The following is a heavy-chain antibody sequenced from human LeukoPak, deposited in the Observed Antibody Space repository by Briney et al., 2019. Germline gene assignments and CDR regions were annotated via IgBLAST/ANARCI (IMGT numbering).Heavy chain of an antibody. CDR2: ISAYNGNT. V-gene: IGHV1-18*01. Sequence: ASVKVSCKASGGTFSSYAISWVRQAPGQGLEWIGWISAYNGNTNYAQKLQGRVTMTTDTSTSTAYMELRSLRSDDTAVYYCARDHYYGSGSSFYWGQGTLVTVSS. CDR3: ARDHYYGSGSSFY. D-gene: IGHD3-10*01. CDR1: GGTFSSYA. J-gene: IGHJ4*02.